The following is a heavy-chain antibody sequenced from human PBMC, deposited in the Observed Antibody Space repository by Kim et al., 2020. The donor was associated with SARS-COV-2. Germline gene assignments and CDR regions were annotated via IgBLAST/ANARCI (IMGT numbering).Heavy chain of an antibody. D-gene: IGHD3-22*01. J-gene: IGHJ3*02. CDR3: ASPGYYYDSSGYLVQDAFDN. V-gene: IGHV5-51*01. CDR1: GYTFTSYW. Sequence: GESLKISCKGSGYTFTSYWIGWVRQMPGKGLEWMGIIYPGDSDTRYSPSFQGQVTISADKSISTAYLQWSSLKASDTAMYYCASPGYYYDSSGYLVQDAFDNWGQGTMVTVSS. CDR2: IYPGDSDT.